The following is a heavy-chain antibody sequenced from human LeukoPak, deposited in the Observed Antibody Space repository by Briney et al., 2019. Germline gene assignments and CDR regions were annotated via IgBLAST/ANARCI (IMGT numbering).Heavy chain of an antibody. CDR2: IGTAGDT. Sequence: GGSLRLSCAASGFTFSHYDMHWVRQAAGKGLEWVSGIGTAGDTYYPASVKGRFTISRENAKNSLYLQMNSLSAGDTAVYYCASSPAYSSSWYAIDNWGQGTLVTVSS. D-gene: IGHD6-13*01. J-gene: IGHJ4*02. V-gene: IGHV3-13*01. CDR3: ASSPAYSSSWYAIDN. CDR1: GFTFSHYD.